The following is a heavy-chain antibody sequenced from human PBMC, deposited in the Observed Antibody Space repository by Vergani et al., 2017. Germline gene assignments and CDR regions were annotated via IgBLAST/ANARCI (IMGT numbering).Heavy chain of an antibody. CDR3: AKVKWLTPSYFDY. CDR2: ISWNSGSI. CDR1: GFTFDDYA. J-gene: IGHJ4*02. D-gene: IGHD6-19*01. Sequence: EVQLVESGGGLVQPGRSLRLSCAASGFTFDDYAMHWVRQAPGKGLEWVSGISWNSGSIGYADSVKGRFTISRDNAKNSLYLQMNSLRAEDAAVYYCAKVKWLTPSYFDYWGQGTLVTVSS. V-gene: IGHV3-9*01.